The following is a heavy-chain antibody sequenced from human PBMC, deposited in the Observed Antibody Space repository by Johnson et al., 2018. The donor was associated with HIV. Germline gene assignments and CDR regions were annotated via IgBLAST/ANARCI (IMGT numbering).Heavy chain of an antibody. CDR2: IRNDGSNT. Sequence: QVQLVESGGGVVQPGGSLRLSCAASGFSFSSYGMHWVRQAPGKGLEWVAFIRNDGSNTYYVDSVKGRFTISRDNSKNTLYLQMSSLRVEDTAVYYCARGSGVGAFDIWGQGTMVTVSS. J-gene: IGHJ3*02. CDR1: GFSFSSYG. D-gene: IGHD7-27*01. CDR3: ARGSGVGAFDI. V-gene: IGHV3-30*02.